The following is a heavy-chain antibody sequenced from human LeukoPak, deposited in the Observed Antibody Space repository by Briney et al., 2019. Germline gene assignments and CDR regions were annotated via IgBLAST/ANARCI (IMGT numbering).Heavy chain of an antibody. D-gene: IGHD4-23*01. V-gene: IGHV4-59*12. CDR2: IYSSGNT. CDR1: GGFISSYY. CDR3: AREVADYGGYYYYHYMDA. J-gene: IGHJ6*03. Sequence: SETLSLTCTVSGGFISSYYWNWIRQTPGKGLEWIGSIYSSGNTNYNPSLKSRVTISVDTSKNQFSLMLTSVTAADTAMYYCAREVADYGGYYYYHYMDAWGKGTTVTISS.